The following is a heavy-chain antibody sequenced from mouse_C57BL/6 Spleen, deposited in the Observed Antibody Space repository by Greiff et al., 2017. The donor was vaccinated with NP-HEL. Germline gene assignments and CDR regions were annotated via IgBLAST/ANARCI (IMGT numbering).Heavy chain of an antibody. J-gene: IGHJ4*01. CDR3: ASYSNYGYYAMDY. CDR2: IAPSDSYT. Sequence: VQLQQPGAELVKPGASVKLSCKASGYTFTSYWMQWVKQRPGQGLEWIGEIAPSDSYTNYNQKFKGKATLTVDTYSSTAYMQLSSLTSAASAVYYCASYSNYGYYAMDYWGQGTSVTVSA. V-gene: IGHV1-50*01. D-gene: IGHD2-5*01. CDR1: GYTFTSYW.